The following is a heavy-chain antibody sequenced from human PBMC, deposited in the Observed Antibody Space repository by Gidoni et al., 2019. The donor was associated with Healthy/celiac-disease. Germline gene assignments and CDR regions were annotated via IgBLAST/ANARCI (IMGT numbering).Heavy chain of an antibody. CDR3: ARCSSGWPFDY. J-gene: IGHJ4*02. CDR2: IRGSGVST. D-gene: IGHD6-19*01. V-gene: IGHV3-23*01. CDR1: GFTFSSEP. Sequence: EVQLLESGGGLVQPGGSLRLSCAASGFTFSSEPLSWVRQAPGKGLGWFSAIRGSGVSTYYADSVKGRFTISRDNSKNTLYQQMNSLRAEDTAVYYCARCSSGWPFDYWGQGTLVTVSS.